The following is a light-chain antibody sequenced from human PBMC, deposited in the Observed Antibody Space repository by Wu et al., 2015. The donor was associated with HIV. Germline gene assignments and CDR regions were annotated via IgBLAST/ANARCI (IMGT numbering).Light chain of an antibody. J-gene: IGKJ2*01. Sequence: DTQMTQSPSSLSASIGARVTMTCRATNDINNFLAWYQIKPGNPPRLLIFSASTSVSGVPSRFGGSGSGTDFTLTIDGLQSEDVGTYYCLKYDAVPRTFGQGT. CDR2: SAS. V-gene: IGKV1-27*01. CDR3: LKYDAVPRT. CDR1: NDINNF.